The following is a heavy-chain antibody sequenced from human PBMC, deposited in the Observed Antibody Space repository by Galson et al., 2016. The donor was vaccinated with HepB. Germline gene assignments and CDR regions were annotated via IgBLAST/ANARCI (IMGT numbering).Heavy chain of an antibody. CDR3: VRGGSGGYYYGLNV. V-gene: IGHV3-73*01. D-gene: IGHD3-10*01. Sequence: WVRQAPGKGLEWVGRIKANNYATAYAASVKGRFIISRDDSKNTAHLQMNSLKSEDTAVYYCVRGGSGGYYYGLNVWGQGTTVIVSS. J-gene: IGHJ6*02. CDR2: IKANNYAT.